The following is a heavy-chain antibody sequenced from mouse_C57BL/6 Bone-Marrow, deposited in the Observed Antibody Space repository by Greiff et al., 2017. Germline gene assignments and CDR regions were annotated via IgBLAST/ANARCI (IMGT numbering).Heavy chain of an antibody. CDR2: IDPSDSYT. Sequence: QVQLQQPGAELVKPGASVKLSCKASGYTFTSYWMQWVKQRPGQGLEWIGEIDPSDSYTNYNQKFKGKATLTVDTSSSTAYMQLSSLTSADAAVYYCVTGPSFAYWGQGTLVTVSA. J-gene: IGHJ3*01. CDR3: VTGPSFAY. CDR1: GYTFTSYW. D-gene: IGHD4-1*01. V-gene: IGHV1-50*01.